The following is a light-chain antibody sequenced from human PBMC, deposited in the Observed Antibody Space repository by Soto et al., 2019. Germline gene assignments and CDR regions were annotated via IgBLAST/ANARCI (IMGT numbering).Light chain of an antibody. J-gene: IGKJ1*01. CDR2: AAS. CDR3: QQSYSTPET. Sequence: DIQMTQSPSSMSASVGDRVTITCRASQSISSYLNWYQQKPGKAPKLLIYAASSLQSGVPSRFSGSGSGTDFTLTISSLQPEDVATYYGQQSYSTPETFGQGNKVEIK. CDR1: QSISSY. V-gene: IGKV1-39*01.